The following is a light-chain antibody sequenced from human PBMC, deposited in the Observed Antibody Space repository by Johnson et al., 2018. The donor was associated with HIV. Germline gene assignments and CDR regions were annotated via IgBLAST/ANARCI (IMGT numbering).Light chain of an antibody. J-gene: IGLJ1*01. Sequence: QAVLTQPPSVSAAPGQKVTISCSGSSSNIGNNYVSWYQQLPGTAPKLLIYENSKRPSGIPDRFSGSKSGTSATLGITGLQTGDEADYYCGTWDSSLSAYVFETGTKVTVL. CDR3: GTWDSSLSAYV. CDR2: ENS. V-gene: IGLV1-51*02. CDR1: SSNIGNNY.